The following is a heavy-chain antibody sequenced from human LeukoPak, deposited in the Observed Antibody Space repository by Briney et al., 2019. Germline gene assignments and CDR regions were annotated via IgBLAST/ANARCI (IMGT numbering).Heavy chain of an antibody. V-gene: IGHV3-7*01. CDR2: IHKAGTES. D-gene: IGHD1-26*01. J-gene: IGHJ4*02. CDR1: GFTFPDYW. Sequence: GGSLRLSCAASGFTFPDYWMTWVRQVPGTGLEWVANIHKAGTESYYVDSVKGRFAISRDNAKNSLYLQLSSLRVDDTAVYYCARVGTWELQRVFDYWGQGTLVTVSS. CDR3: ARVGTWELQRVFDY.